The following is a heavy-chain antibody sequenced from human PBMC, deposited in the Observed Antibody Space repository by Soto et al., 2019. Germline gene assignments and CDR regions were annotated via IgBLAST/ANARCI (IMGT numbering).Heavy chain of an antibody. CDR1: GYSFTSYW. D-gene: IGHD6-19*01. CDR2: IYPGDSDT. J-gene: IGHJ5*02. Sequence: GESLKISCKGSGYSFTSYWIGWVRQMPGKGLEWMGIIYPGDSDTRYSPSFQGQVAISADKSISTAYLQWSSLKASDTAMYYCARHGGIAVAGILSWFDPWGQGTLVTVSS. CDR3: ARHGGIAVAGILSWFDP. V-gene: IGHV5-51*01.